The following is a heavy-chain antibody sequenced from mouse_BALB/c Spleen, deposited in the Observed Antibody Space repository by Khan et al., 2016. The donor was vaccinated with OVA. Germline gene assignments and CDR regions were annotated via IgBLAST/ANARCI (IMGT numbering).Heavy chain of an antibody. CDR1: GYTFTTYT. D-gene: IGHD2-14*01. J-gene: IGHJ3*01. CDR2: IIPTNDYT. V-gene: IGHV1-4*01. Sequence: QVQLQQSGAELARPGASVKMSCKASGYTFTTYTIHWVKQRPGQGLEWIGYIIPTNDYTNYNQKFKDRATLTADKSSSTAYMQLSSLTSEDSALXYCAREGAYYRSDGWFAYWGQGTLVTVSA. CDR3: AREGAYYRSDGWFAY.